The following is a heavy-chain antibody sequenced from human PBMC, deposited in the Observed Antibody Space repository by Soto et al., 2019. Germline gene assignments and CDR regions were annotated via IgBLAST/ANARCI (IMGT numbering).Heavy chain of an antibody. CDR1: GYTFTTYG. CDR2: ISTYNGNT. V-gene: IGHV1-18*01. J-gene: IGHJ4*02. Sequence: ASVKVSCKPSGYTFTTYGITWVRQAPGQGLEWMGWISTYNGNTNYAQKLQGRVTMTTDTSTSTAYMELRSLTSDDTAVYYCARSIASRDYFDFWGQGTLVTVSS. CDR3: ARSIASRDYFDF. D-gene: IGHD6-6*01.